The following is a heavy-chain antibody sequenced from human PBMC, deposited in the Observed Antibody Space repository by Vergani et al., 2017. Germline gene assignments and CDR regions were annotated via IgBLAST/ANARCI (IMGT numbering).Heavy chain of an antibody. CDR1: GGSISSYY. J-gene: IGHJ3*02. D-gene: IGHD3-3*01. CDR2: IYYSGST. V-gene: IGHV4-59*01. Sequence: QVQLQESGPGLVKPSETLSLTCTVSGGSISSYYWSWIRQPPGKGLEWIGYIYYSGSTNYNPSLKSRVTISVDTSKNQFSLKLSSVTAADTAVYYCARTLSVDDFWSGDYDIWGQGTMVTISS. CDR3: ARTLSVDDFWSGDYDI.